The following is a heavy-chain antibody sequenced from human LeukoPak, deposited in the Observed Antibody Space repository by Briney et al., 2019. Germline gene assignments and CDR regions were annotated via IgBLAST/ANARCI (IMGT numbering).Heavy chain of an antibody. CDR2: IYPGDSDT. V-gene: IGHV5-51*01. CDR1: GYSFTSYW. Sequence: GESLKISCKGSGYSFTSYWIGWVRQMPGKGLEWMGIIYPGDSDTRYSPSFQGQVTISADKSISTAYLQWSSLKASDTAMYYCAGHLLYSSSWHDAFDIWGQGTMVTVSS. CDR3: AGHLLYSSSWHDAFDI. D-gene: IGHD6-13*01. J-gene: IGHJ3*02.